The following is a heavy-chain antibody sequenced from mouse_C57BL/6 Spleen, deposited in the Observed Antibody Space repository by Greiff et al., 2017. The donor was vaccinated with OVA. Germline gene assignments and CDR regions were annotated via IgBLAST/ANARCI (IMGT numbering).Heavy chain of an antibody. CDR1: GYTFTSYW. CDR3: ARGGPYGSWYFDV. CDR2: IHPNSGST. J-gene: IGHJ1*03. D-gene: IGHD2-2*01. V-gene: IGHV1-64*01. Sequence: VQLQQSGAELVKPGASVKLSCKASGYTFTSYWMHWVKQRPGQGLEWIGMIHPNSGSTNYNEKFKSKATLTVDKSSSTAYMQLSSLTSEDSAVYYCARGGPYGSWYFDVWGTGTTVTVSS.